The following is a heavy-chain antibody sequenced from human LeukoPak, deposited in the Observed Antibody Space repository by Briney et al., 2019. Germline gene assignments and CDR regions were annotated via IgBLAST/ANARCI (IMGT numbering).Heavy chain of an antibody. V-gene: IGHV1-18*01. CDR2: INPYNDNT. Sequence: ASVKVSCKASGYTFTTYGIAWVRQAPGQGLEWMGRINPYNDNTYHAQNLQGRLTMTTHTPTTTAYMELRSLRSDDTAVYCCARLLSDYGDYNGNFEYWGQGTLVTVSS. J-gene: IGHJ4*02. CDR1: GYTFTTYG. D-gene: IGHD4-17*01. CDR3: ARLLSDYGDYNGNFEY.